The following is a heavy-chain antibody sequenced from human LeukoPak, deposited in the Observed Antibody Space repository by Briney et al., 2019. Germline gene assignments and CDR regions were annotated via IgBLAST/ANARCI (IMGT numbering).Heavy chain of an antibody. Sequence: SETLSLTCAVYGYSISSGYYWGWIRQPPRKGLEWIGSIYHSGSTYYNPSLKSRVTISVDTSKNQFSLKLSSVTAADTAVYYCAGSGGPPAGPRFRSYYYYGMDVWGKGTTVTVSS. CDR3: AGSGGPPAGPRFRSYYYYGMDV. CDR2: IYHSGST. J-gene: IGHJ6*04. V-gene: IGHV4-38-2*01. CDR1: GYSISSGYY. D-gene: IGHD2-2*01.